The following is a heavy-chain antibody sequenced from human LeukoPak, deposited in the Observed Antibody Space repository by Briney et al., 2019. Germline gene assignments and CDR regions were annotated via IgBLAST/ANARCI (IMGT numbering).Heavy chain of an antibody. Sequence: GGSLRLSCAASGFTFSSYSMNWVRQAPGKGLEWVSSISSSSSYIYYADSVKGRFTISRDNAKNSLYLQMNSLRAEDTAVYYCARDYPTYYDFWSGRSAFDIWGQGTIVTVSS. V-gene: IGHV3-21*01. CDR2: ISSSSSYI. CDR3: ARDYPTYYDFWSGRSAFDI. D-gene: IGHD3-3*01. J-gene: IGHJ3*02. CDR1: GFTFSSYS.